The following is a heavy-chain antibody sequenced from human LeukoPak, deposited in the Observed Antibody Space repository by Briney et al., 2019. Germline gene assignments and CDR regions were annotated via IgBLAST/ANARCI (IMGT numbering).Heavy chain of an antibody. CDR1: GYSFTSYW. CDR3: ARHRGSWFGEPQLDY. CDR2: IYPGDSDT. V-gene: IGHV5-51*01. Sequence: GESLKISCKGSGYSFTSYWIGWVRQMPGKGLEWMGIIYPGDSDTRYSPSLQGQVTISADKSISTAYLQWSSLKASDTAMYYCARHRGSWFGEPQLDYWGQGTLVTVSS. J-gene: IGHJ4*02. D-gene: IGHD3-10*01.